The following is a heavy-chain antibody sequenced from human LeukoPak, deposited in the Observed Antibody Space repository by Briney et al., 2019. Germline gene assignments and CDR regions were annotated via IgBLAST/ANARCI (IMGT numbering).Heavy chain of an antibody. Sequence: SETLSLTCAVYGGSFSPYYWSWIRQPPGKGLEWIGEINHSGSTNYNPSLKSRVAISVDTSKNQFSLKLSSVTAADTAVYYCARGGFYCGGDCYVDYWGQGTLVTVSS. J-gene: IGHJ4*02. CDR2: INHSGST. V-gene: IGHV4-34*01. CDR3: ARGGFYCGGDCYVDY. CDR1: GGSFSPYY. D-gene: IGHD2-21*02.